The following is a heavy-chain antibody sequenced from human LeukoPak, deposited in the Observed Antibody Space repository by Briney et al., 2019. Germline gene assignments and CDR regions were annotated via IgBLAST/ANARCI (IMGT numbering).Heavy chain of an antibody. Sequence: PSETLSLTCAVYGGSFSGYYWSWIRQPPGKGLEWIGEINHSGSTNYNPSLKSRVTISVDTSKNQFSLKLSSVTAADTAVYFCARASRGFGELSYFNYWGQGILVTVSS. V-gene: IGHV4-34*01. J-gene: IGHJ4*02. CDR1: GGSFSGYY. CDR2: INHSGST. D-gene: IGHD3-10*01. CDR3: ARASRGFGELSYFNY.